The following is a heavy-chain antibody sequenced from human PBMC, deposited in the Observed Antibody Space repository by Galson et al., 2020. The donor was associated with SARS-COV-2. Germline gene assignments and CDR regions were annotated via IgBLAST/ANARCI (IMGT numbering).Heavy chain of an antibody. V-gene: IGHV4-30-4*01. Sequence: SATLSLTCTASGGSISSGDYYWSWIRQPPGKGLEWIGYISYSGSTYYNPSLKSRLIISVDTSKNQFSLNLSSVTAADTAVYYCARVSPVVMDYGMDVWGQGTTVTVSS. CDR1: GGSISSGDYY. J-gene: IGHJ6*02. D-gene: IGHD3-16*01. CDR3: ARVSPVVMDYGMDV. CDR2: ISYSGST.